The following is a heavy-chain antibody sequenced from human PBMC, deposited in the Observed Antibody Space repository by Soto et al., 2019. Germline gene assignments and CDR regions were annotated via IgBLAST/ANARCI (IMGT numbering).Heavy chain of an antibody. CDR2: IYYGGST. D-gene: IGHD3-22*01. CDR1: GGSISSGGYY. V-gene: IGHV4-31*03. J-gene: IGHJ4*01. CDR3: ARGVYYYENSGQNAYDD. Sequence: TLSLTCTVSGGSISSGGYYWSWIRQHPGKGLEWIGYIYYGGSTYYNPSLKSRAPISGDTSKNQFSLKLSSVTAADTAVYYCARGVYYYENSGQNAYDDWGQGILVTVCS.